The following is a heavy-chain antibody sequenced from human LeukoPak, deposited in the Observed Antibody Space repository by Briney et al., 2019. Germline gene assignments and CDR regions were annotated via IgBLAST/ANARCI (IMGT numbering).Heavy chain of an antibody. CDR2: IYPGDSET. V-gene: IGHV5-51*01. D-gene: IGHD1-26*01. CDR1: GYRFTNYW. J-gene: IGHJ4*02. Sequence: GESLKISCKGSGYRFTNYWIGWVRQMPGKGLEWMGIIYPGDSETRYSPSFQGQVTISADKSISTAYLQWSSLKASDTAMYYCARRRDLYSGSYYPFDYWGQGTLVTVSS. CDR3: ARRRDLYSGSYYPFDY.